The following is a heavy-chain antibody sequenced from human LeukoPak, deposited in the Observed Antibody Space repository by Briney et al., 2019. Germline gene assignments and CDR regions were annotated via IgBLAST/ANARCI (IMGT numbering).Heavy chain of an antibody. CDR1: GFTFTSYG. CDR2: IWYDGRKE. D-gene: IGHD6-13*01. Sequence: GGSLRLSCAASGFTFTSYGMHWGRQAPGKGLEWVALIWYDGRKEYYADSVKGRFTISRDDSRNTLYLQMNGLRAEDTAVYYCARLGSSWSSDYWGQGTLVTVSS. CDR3: ARLGSSWSSDY. J-gene: IGHJ4*02. V-gene: IGHV3-33*01.